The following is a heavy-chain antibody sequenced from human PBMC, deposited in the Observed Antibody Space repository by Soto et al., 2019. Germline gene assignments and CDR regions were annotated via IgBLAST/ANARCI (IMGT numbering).Heavy chain of an antibody. Sequence: GASVKVSCKASGYTFTYRYLHWVRQAPGQALEWMGWITPFNGNTNYAQKFQDRVTITRDRSMSTAYMELSSLRSEDTAMYYCATNGEDYYDSSGYYYYGMDVWRQGTTVTVSS. D-gene: IGHD3-22*01. CDR1: GYTFTYRY. J-gene: IGHJ6*02. V-gene: IGHV1-45*02. CDR3: ATNGEDYYDSSGYYYYGMDV. CDR2: ITPFNGNT.